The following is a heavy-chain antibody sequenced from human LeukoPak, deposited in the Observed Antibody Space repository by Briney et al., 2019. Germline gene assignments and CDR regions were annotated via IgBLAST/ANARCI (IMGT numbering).Heavy chain of an antibody. J-gene: IGHJ4*02. D-gene: IGHD3-22*01. CDR3: ARDLYDSSGYYYVAQGFFDY. CDR1: GFTFSSYS. CDR2: ISSSSSYI. V-gene: IGHV3-21*01. Sequence: PGGSLRLSCAASGFTFSSYSMNWVRRAPGKGLEWVSSISSSSSYIYYADSVKGRFTISRDNAKNSLYLQMNSLRAEDTAVYYCARDLYDSSGYYYVAQGFFDYWGQGTLVTVSS.